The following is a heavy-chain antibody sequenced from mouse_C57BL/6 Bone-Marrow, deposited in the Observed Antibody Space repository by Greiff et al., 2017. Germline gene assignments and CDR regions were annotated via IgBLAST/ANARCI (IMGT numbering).Heavy chain of an antibody. J-gene: IGHJ4*01. CDR1: GFNIKNTY. V-gene: IGHV14-3*01. CDR3: AAYYYGSSYGYAMDY. D-gene: IGHD1-1*01. CDR2: IDPAIGNT. Sequence: EVQLKESVAELVRPGASVKLSCTASGFNIKNTYMHWVKQRPEQGLEWIGRIDPAIGNTKYAPKFQGKATITADPSSNTAYLQLSSLTSEDTAIYYGAAYYYGSSYGYAMDYWGQGTSVTVSS.